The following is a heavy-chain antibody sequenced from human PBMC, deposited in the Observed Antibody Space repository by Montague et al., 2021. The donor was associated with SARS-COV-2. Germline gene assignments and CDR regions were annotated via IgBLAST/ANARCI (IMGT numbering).Heavy chain of an antibody. CDR1: GDSVSSNSVA. J-gene: IGHJ4*02. D-gene: IGHD6-19*01. Sequence: CAISGDSVSSNSVARSWIRQSPSRGLEWLGRTYYRSKWYSDYAPXVRGRLTVNPDASKNEFSLELNDVTPEDTAVYDCVRYSGWFYFDFWGQGTLVTVSS. CDR2: TYYRSKWYS. CDR3: VRYSGWFYFDF. V-gene: IGHV6-1*01.